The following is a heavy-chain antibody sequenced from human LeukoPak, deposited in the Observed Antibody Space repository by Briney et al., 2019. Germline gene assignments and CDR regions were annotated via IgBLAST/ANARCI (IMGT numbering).Heavy chain of an antibody. CDR1: GGSINSPGYY. V-gene: IGHV4-61*02. CDR2: IYSTGRT. CDR3: ARHIGYGDYVAAFDI. D-gene: IGHD4-17*01. J-gene: IGHJ3*02. Sequence: SETLSLTCTVSGGSINSPGYYWSWLRQPAGRGLEWLGRIYSTGRTNYNPSLKSRVTISVDTSKNQFSLKLSSVTAADTAVYYCARHIGYGDYVAAFDIWGQGTMVAVSS.